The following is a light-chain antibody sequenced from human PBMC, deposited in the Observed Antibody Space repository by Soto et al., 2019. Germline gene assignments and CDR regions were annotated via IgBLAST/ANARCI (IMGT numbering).Light chain of an antibody. Sequence: EIVMTQSPATLSVSPGERATLSCRASQSVSSNLAWYQQKPGQAPRLLIYGASTRATGIPARFSGSGSGTEFTLTISSLQSEDFAVYYCQQYNNWPPGSTFGQGPKVEIK. CDR1: QSVSSN. J-gene: IGKJ1*01. V-gene: IGKV3-15*01. CDR2: GAS. CDR3: QQYNNWPPGST.